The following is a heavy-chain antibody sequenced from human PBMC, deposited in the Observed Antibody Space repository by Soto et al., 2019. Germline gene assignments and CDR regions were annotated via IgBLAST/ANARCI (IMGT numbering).Heavy chain of an antibody. J-gene: IGHJ4*02. V-gene: IGHV3-30*18. CDR2: ISYDGSNK. Sequence: QVQLVESGGGVVQPGRSLRLSCAASGITFSSYGMHWVRQAPGKGLEWVAVISYDGSNKYYADSVKGRFTISRDNSKNPLYLHMNSLRAEDTAVYYCVKDRFVVGIIDYWGQGILVTVSS. CDR1: GITFSSYG. CDR3: VKDRFVVGIIDY. D-gene: IGHD1-26*01.